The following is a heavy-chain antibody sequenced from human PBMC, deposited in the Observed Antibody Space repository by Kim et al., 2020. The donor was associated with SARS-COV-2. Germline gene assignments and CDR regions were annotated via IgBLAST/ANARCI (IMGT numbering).Heavy chain of an antibody. D-gene: IGHD3-10*01. V-gene: IGHV3-23*03. J-gene: IGHJ4*02. CDR3: ASSMVRGPTPFDY. Sequence: YTASGKGRITIPRVNSQNQLYLQMNSLGDEDTSVYYCASSMVRGPTPFDYWGQGTLVTVSS.